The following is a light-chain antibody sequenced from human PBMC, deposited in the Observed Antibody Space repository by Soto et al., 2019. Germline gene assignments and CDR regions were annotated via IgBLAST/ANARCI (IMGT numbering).Light chain of an antibody. J-gene: IGKJ1*01. CDR2: GAS. Sequence: DIQMIQSPSSLSASVGDRVTITCRASQDISNFVAWYQQKPGKVPKLLISGASTLQSEVPTRFSGGGSGTAFTLTISSLQPEDVATYYCQTYSLAPQTFGQGTKVEI. CDR3: QTYSLAPQT. V-gene: IGKV1-27*01. CDR1: QDISNF.